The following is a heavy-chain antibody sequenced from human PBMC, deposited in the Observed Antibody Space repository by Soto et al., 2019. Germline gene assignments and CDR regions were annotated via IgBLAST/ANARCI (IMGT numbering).Heavy chain of an antibody. V-gene: IGHV3-33*01. J-gene: IGHJ4*02. D-gene: IGHD1-1*01. CDR3: ARDRGNWNDFDY. CDR1: GFTFSSYG. Sequence: QVQLVESGGGVVQPGTSLRLSCAASGFTFSSYGMHWVRQAPGKGLEWVAVIWYDGSDKYYADSVKGRFTISRDNSKNTLYLQMNSLRAEDTAVCYCARDRGNWNDFDYWGQGTLVTVSS. CDR2: IWYDGSDK.